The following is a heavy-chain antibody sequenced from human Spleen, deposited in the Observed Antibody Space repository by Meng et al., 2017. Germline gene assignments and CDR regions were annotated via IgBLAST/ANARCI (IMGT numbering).Heavy chain of an antibody. Sequence: SETLSLTCTVSGGSISSRSYYWGWIRQPPGKGLEWIGSMYERGSTYYNPSLKSRVTISVDTSKNQFSLKLTSVTAADTAVYYCGSRYDSSGYAEYWGQGTRVTGYS. D-gene: IGHD3-22*01. J-gene: IGHJ4*02. V-gene: IGHV4-39*07. CDR2: MYERGST. CDR3: GSRYDSSGYAEY. CDR1: GGSISSRSYY.